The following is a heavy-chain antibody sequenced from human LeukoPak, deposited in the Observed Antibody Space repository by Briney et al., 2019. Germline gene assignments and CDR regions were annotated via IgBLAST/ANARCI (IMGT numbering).Heavy chain of an antibody. J-gene: IGHJ4*02. CDR1: GFTVISNY. V-gene: IGHV3-66*04. Sequence: GGSLRLSCAASGFTVISNYMSWVRQAPGKGLEWVSVIYSGGSTYYADSVKGRFTISRDNSKNTLYLQMNSLRAEDTAVYYCARPSSGYYDYWGQGTLVTVSS. CDR3: ARPSSGYYDY. D-gene: IGHD3-22*01. CDR2: IYSGGST.